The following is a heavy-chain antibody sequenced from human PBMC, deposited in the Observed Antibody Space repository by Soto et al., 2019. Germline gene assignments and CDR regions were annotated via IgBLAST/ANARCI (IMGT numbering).Heavy chain of an antibody. CDR2: IYHSGST. V-gene: IGHV4-61*01. Sequence: SKTLSLTCTVSGGSVRDGSYYWAWLRQPPGKGLEWIGHIYHSGSTIYNPSLKSRVTISIDTSKSQFSLNLNSMTAADTAVYYCAGYNWNYYFDPWGQGTLVTVSS. CDR1: GGSVRDGSYY. CDR3: AGYNWNYYFDP. D-gene: IGHD1-7*01. J-gene: IGHJ5*02.